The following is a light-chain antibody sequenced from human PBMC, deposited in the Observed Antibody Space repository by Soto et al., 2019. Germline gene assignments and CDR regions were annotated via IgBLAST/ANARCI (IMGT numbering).Light chain of an antibody. J-gene: IGLJ3*02. Sequence: QSVLTQPASVSGSPGQSITMSCTGTSNDVGNYNLVSWYQQHPGKAPKLMIYEGSKRPSGVSNRFSGSKSDNTASLTISGLQAEDEADYYCCSYAGSRSWVFGGGTKLTVL. V-gene: IGLV2-23*01. CDR3: CSYAGSRSWV. CDR1: SNDVGNYNL. CDR2: EGS.